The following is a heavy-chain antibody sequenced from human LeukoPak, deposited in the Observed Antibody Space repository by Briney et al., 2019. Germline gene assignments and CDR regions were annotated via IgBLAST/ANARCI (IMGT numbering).Heavy chain of an antibody. V-gene: IGHV4-4*07. Sequence: KPSATLSLTCPGSGGSISSYYWSWIRQPAGRALYWIGRIYTSGSTNYSPSLKSRVTMSVDTSKNPFSLKLSSVTAADTAVYYCAREDPYDFWSGYYLFDPWGQGTLVTVSS. D-gene: IGHD3-3*01. CDR1: GGSISSYY. J-gene: IGHJ5*02. CDR2: IYTSGST. CDR3: AREDPYDFWSGYYLFDP.